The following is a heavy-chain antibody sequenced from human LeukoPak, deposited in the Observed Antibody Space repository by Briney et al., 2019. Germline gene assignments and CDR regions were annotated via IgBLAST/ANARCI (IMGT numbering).Heavy chain of an antibody. CDR2: IIPIFGTA. V-gene: IGHV1-69*13. Sequence: SVKVSCKASGYTFTSYDINWVRQATGQGLEWMGGIIPIFGTANYAQKFQGRVTITADESTSTAYMELSSLRSEDTAVYYCARDNYDILTGYSLYYFDYWGQGTLVTVSS. D-gene: IGHD3-9*01. CDR3: ARDNYDILTGYSLYYFDY. J-gene: IGHJ4*02. CDR1: GYTFTSYD.